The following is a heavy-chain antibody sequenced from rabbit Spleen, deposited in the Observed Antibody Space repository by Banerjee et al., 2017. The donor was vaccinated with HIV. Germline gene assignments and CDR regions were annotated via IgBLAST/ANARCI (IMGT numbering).Heavy chain of an antibody. CDR1: GLDFSSSYW. CDR2: IDAGYRGST. CDR3: ARDGSGWGANFTL. D-gene: IGHD4-1*01. J-gene: IGHJ4*01. V-gene: IGHV1S45*01. Sequence: QEQLEESGGDLVKPEGSLTLTCKASGLDFSSSYWICWVRQAPGKGLEWIACIDAGYRGSTYYASWAKGRFTISKTSSTTVTLQMTSLTAADTATYFCARDGSGWGANFTLWGPGTLVTVS.